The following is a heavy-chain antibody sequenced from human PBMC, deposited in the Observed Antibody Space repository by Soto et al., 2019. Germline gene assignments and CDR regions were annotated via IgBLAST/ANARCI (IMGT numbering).Heavy chain of an antibody. D-gene: IGHD3-3*01. V-gene: IGHV3-48*01. J-gene: IGHJ4*02. Sequence: EVQLVESGGGLVQPGGSLRLSCAASGFTFSSYSMNWVRQAPGKGLEWVSYSSSSSSTIYYADSVKGRFTISKDNAKNSPCLQMSSLGAEATDVYYWARVAIFGVVIPLYYFDYWGQGTLVTVSS. CDR1: GFTFSSYS. CDR2: SSSSSSTI. CDR3: ARVAIFGVVIPLYYFDY.